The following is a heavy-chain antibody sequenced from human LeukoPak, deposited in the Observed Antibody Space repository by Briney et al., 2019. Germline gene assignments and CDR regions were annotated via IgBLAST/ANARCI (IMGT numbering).Heavy chain of an antibody. V-gene: IGHV4-39*02. CDR2: IYYSGST. CDR1: GGSISSSSYY. Sequence: SETLSLTCTVSGGSISSSSYYWGWIRQPPGKGLEWIGSIYYSGSTYYNPSLKSRVTISVDTSKNQFSLKLSSVTAADTAVYYCAREGYYYDSSGYYYDYWYFDLWGRGTLVTVSS. D-gene: IGHD3-22*01. CDR3: AREGYYYDSSGYYYDYWYFDL. J-gene: IGHJ2*01.